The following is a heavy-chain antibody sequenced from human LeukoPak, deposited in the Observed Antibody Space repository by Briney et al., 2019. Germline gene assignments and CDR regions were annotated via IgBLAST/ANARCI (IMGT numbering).Heavy chain of an antibody. D-gene: IGHD3-22*01. CDR2: INPNTGGT. CDR1: GYVFVDYY. CDR3: ARDPKHSYDSKFDSLHMDV. Sequence: ASLKVSCKASGYVFVDYYVQLMRQAPGQGLEWMGRINPNTGGTKYAQKFQGRVNVTADPSISTTYLELRSLSSHDTAVYSSARDPKHSYDSKFDSLHMDVWGTGEPVTISS. J-gene: IGHJ6*03. V-gene: IGHV1-2*02.